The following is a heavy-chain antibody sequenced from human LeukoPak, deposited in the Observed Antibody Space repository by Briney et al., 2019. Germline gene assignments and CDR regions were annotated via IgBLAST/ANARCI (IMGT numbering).Heavy chain of an antibody. V-gene: IGHV1-69*13. J-gene: IGHJ3*02. CDR3: ARDPRVGATTGASDI. CDR1: GGTFSSYA. Sequence: SVKVSCKASGGTFSSYAISWVRQAPGQGLEWMGGIIPIFGTANYAQKFQGRVTITADESTSTAYMELSSLRSEDTAVYYCARDPRVGATTGASDIWGQGTMVTVSS. D-gene: IGHD1-26*01. CDR2: IIPIFGTA.